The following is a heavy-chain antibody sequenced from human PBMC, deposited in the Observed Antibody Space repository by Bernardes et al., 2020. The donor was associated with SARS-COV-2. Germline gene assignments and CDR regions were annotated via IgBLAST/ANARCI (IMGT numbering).Heavy chain of an antibody. J-gene: IGHJ1*01. D-gene: IGHD3-9*01. V-gene: IGHV3-23*01. CDR3: ARLTPGYSSEYFDS. Sequence: GGSLRLSCAASGFNFNNYAYAWVRQVEDKGLEWVATVGGVGDLYYTESLRGRSLVSRDNSGNTLSLEVYSLTVDDTAVYFCARLTPGYSSEYFDSWGQGSLVTVTS. CDR1: GFNFNNYA. CDR2: VGGVGDL.